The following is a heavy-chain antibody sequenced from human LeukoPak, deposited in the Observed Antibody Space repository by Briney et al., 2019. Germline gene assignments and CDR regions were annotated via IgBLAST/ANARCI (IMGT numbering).Heavy chain of an antibody. Sequence: NASETLSPTCAVYGGSFSGYYWSWIRQPPGKGLEWIGEINHSGSTNYNPSLKSRVTISVDTSKNQFSLKLSSVTAADTAVYYCARLPIAAAGTGWFDPWGQGALVTVSS. J-gene: IGHJ5*02. CDR2: INHSGST. CDR1: GGSFSGYY. D-gene: IGHD6-13*01. V-gene: IGHV4-34*01. CDR3: ARLPIAAAGTGWFDP.